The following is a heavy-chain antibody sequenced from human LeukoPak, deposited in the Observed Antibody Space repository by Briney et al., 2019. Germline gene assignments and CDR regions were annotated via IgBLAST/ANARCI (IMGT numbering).Heavy chain of an antibody. CDR3: ARDYYSSGDY. V-gene: IGHV3-74*01. CDR1: GFTFSSYW. J-gene: IGHJ4*02. D-gene: IGHD6-19*01. Sequence: GGSLRLSCVASGFTFSSYWMHWVRQAPGKGLVWVSRINRDGSSTTYADSVRGRFTISRDSAKNTLYLQMNSLRAEDTAVYYCARDYYSSGDYWGQGTLVTVSS. CDR2: INRDGSST.